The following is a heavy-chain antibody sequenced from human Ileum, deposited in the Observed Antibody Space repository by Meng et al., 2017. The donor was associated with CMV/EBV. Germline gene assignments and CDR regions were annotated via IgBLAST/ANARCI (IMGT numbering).Heavy chain of an antibody. J-gene: IGHJ5*02. Sequence: VPLQRWGAGLLQPVETLALPGAVYGGSFSGYYWSWNRQPPGKGLEWIGEINHSGSTYYNPSLKSRVTISVDTSKNQFFLRLSSVTAADTGVYYCVRGRSDLLASWFDPWGQGTLVTVSS. CDR3: VRGRSDLLASWFDP. CDR2: INHSGST. CDR1: GGSFSGYY. D-gene: IGHD3-9*01. V-gene: IGHV4-34*01.